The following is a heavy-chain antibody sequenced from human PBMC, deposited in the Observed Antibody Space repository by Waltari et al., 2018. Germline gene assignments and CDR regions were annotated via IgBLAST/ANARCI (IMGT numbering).Heavy chain of an antibody. V-gene: IGHV3-7*01. CDR1: GFIFSSYW. D-gene: IGHD6-13*01. Sequence: EVQLVESGGGLVQPGGSLRLSCAASGFIFSSYWMSWVRQAPGKGVEWVAKIKHDESAKYYVESVKGRFTISRNNAENSLYLQMNSLRADDTAVYYCATSEAAAGNDWGQGTLVSVSS. J-gene: IGHJ4*02. CDR3: ATSEAAAGND. CDR2: IKHDESAK.